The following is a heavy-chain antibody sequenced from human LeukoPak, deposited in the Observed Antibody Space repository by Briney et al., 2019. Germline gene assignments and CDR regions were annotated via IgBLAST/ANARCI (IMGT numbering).Heavy chain of an antibody. Sequence: GRSLRLSCAASGFTFSSYGMHWVRQAPGKGLEWVSSISSGSSYIYYADSVKGRFTISRDNAKNSLYLQMNSLRAEDTAVYYCARDTADASIDYYYYYGMDVWGQGTTVTVSS. J-gene: IGHJ6*02. D-gene: IGHD1-26*01. CDR2: ISSGSSYI. CDR1: GFTFSSYG. CDR3: ARDTADASIDYYYYYGMDV. V-gene: IGHV3-21*01.